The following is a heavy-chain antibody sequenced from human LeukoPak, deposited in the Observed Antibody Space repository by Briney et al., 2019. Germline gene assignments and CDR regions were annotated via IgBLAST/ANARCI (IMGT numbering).Heavy chain of an antibody. D-gene: IGHD2-15*01. CDR1: GYTFTSYA. CDR2: INAGNGNT. V-gene: IGHV1-3*01. Sequence: ASVKVSCKASGYTFTSYAMHWVRQAPGQRLEWMGWINAGNGNTKYSQKFQGRVTITRDTSASTAYMELSSLRSEDTAVYYCARVSDTRLSPVVDYWGQGTLVTVSS. J-gene: IGHJ4*02. CDR3: ARVSDTRLSPVVDY.